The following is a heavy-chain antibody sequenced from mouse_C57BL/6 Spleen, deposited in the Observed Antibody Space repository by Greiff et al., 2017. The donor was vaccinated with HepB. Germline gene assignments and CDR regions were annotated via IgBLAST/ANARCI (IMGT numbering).Heavy chain of an antibody. CDR3: TRGGGSPFAY. J-gene: IGHJ3*01. V-gene: IGHV14-4*01. Sequence: EVQRVESGAELVRPGASVKLSCTASGFNIKDDYMHWVKQRPEQGLEWIGWIDPENGDTEYASKFQGKATITAGTSSNTAYLQLSSLTSEDTAVYYCTRGGGSPFAYWGQGTLVTVSA. CDR1: GFNIKDDY. CDR2: IDPENGDT.